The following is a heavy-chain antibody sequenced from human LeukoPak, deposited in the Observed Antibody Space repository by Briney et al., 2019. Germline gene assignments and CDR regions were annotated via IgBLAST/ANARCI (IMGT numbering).Heavy chain of an antibody. CDR2: INQNGGDK. Sequence: GGSLRLSCAASGFTFSRHWMHWVRQAPGKGLEWVANINQNGGDKYYVDSVKGRFTISRDNAKNSLDLQMNSLRAEDTAVYYCARDVYGYTYGYYDYWGQGILVTVSS. J-gene: IGHJ4*02. CDR3: ARDVYGYTYGYYDY. CDR1: GFTFSRHW. V-gene: IGHV3-7*04. D-gene: IGHD5-18*01.